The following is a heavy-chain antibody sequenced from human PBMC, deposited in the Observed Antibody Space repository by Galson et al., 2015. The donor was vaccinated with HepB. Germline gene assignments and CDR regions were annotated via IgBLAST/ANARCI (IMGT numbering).Heavy chain of an antibody. Sequence: SETLSLTCAVYGGSFSGYYWSWIRQPPGKGLEWIGEINHSGSTNYNPSLKSRVTISVDTSKNQFSLKLSSVTAADTAVYYCARGTWGRGGFGYWGQGTLVTVSS. CDR2: INHSGST. D-gene: IGHD3-16*01. CDR3: ARGTWGRGGFGY. V-gene: IGHV4-34*01. CDR1: GGSFSGYY. J-gene: IGHJ4*02.